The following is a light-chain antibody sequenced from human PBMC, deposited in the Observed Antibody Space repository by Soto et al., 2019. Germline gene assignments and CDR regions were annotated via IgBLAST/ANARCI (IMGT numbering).Light chain of an antibody. CDR1: QSVSSN. Sequence: IVMTQSPATLSVSPGEGATLSCRASQSVSSNFAWYQQKPGQAPRLLIYGASTRATGIPARFSGSGSGSEFNLSISGLQSEDVAVYYCQQYQNWPLTFGGGNKVESK. V-gene: IGKV3-15*01. CDR3: QQYQNWPLT. J-gene: IGKJ4*01. CDR2: GAS.